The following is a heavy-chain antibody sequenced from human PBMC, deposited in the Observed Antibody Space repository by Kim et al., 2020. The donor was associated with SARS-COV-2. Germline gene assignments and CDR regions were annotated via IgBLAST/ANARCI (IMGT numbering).Heavy chain of an antibody. CDR3: ARDPVPTVLSYGLDV. CDR1: GASIRSDTHY. D-gene: IGHD1-26*01. CDR2: VSYSGYT. V-gene: IGHV4-39*02. J-gene: IGHJ6*02. Sequence: SETLSLTCAVSGASIRSDTHYWAWIRQPPEKGLEWIASVSYSGYTFFNPSLKSRVTMSVDTSKNHFSLKLTSVTDADTAFYYCARDPVPTVLSYGLDVWGQGTTVTVSS.